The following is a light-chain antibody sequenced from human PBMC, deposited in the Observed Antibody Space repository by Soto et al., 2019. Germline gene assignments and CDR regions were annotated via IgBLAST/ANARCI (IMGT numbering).Light chain of an antibody. Sequence: EVMLTQSPGTLPLSPGERATLSCRASQSVSSNYLAWYPQKSGQAPRLLIYGASNRATGIPDRFTASGSGTDYTRTMRRLELEDVAVYYCEQYDSSPRTFGRGTKVEFE. CDR1: QSVSSNY. CDR2: GAS. J-gene: IGKJ1*01. CDR3: EQYDSSPRT. V-gene: IGKV3-20*01.